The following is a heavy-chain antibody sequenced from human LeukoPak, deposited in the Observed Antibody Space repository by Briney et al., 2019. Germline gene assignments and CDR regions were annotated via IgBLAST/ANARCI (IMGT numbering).Heavy chain of an antibody. Sequence: PGGSLRLSCAASGFTFDSYGMSWVRQAPGKGLEWVSGISGRGDNTYYADSVKGRFTISRDNAKNSVYLQINSLRAEDTAVYYCARDLGWLQSDYWGQGTLVTVSS. D-gene: IGHD5-24*01. J-gene: IGHJ4*02. CDR3: ARDLGWLQSDY. CDR2: ISGRGDNT. V-gene: IGHV3-23*01. CDR1: GFTFDSYG.